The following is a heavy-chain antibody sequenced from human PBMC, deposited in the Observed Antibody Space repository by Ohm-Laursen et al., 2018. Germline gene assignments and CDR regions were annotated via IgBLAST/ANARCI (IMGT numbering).Heavy chain of an antibody. CDR3: ARDLDYYDSSGYYRYFDY. CDR2: ISGSGGST. D-gene: IGHD3-22*01. CDR1: GFTSSDYY. J-gene: IGHJ4*02. Sequence: SLRLSCAASGFTSSDYYMSWIRQAPGKGLEWVSAISGSGGSTYYADSVKGRFTISRDNSKNTLYLQMNSLRAEDTAVYYCARDLDYYDSSGYYRYFDYWGQGTLVTVSS. V-gene: IGHV3-23*01.